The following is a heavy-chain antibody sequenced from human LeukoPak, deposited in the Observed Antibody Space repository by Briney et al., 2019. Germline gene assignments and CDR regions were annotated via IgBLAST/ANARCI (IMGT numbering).Heavy chain of an antibody. CDR3: ARGIQPYNWFDP. V-gene: IGHV1-8*03. CDR2: MNPNSGNT. CDR1: GYTFTSYD. D-gene: IGHD5-18*01. J-gene: IGHJ5*02. Sequence: GASVKVSCKASGYTFTSYDINWVRQATGQGLEWMGWMNPNSGNTGYAQKFQGRVTITRNTSISTAYMELSSLRSEDTAVYYCARGIQPYNWFDPWGQGTLVTVSS.